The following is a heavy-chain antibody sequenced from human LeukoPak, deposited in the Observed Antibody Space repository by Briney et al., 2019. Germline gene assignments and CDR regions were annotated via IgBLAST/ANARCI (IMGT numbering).Heavy chain of an antibody. D-gene: IGHD2-15*01. V-gene: IGHV3-30*12. Sequence: GGSLRLSCAASGFTFSSYGMHWVRQAAGKGLEWVAVISYDGSNKYYADSVKGRFTTSRDNSKNTLYLRMNSLRAEDTAIYYCAKGGSLFTDWGLGTLVTVSS. CDR1: GFTFSSYG. CDR3: AKGGSLFTD. J-gene: IGHJ4*02. CDR2: ISYDGSNK.